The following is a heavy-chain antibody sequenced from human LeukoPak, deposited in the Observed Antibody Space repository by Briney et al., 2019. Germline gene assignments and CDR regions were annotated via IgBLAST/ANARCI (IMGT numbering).Heavy chain of an antibody. D-gene: IGHD3-22*01. CDR1: GYSICSGYY. J-gene: IGHJ4*02. V-gene: IGHV4-38-2*02. CDR2: IYHSGST. Sequence: SETLSLTCTVSGYSICSGYYWGWIGQPPGKWLEWIGSIYHSGSTYYNPSLKSRVTISVDTSKNQFSLKLSSVTAADTAVYYCARDPGYYDTSGYPAYFDYWGQGTLVTVSS. CDR3: ARDPGYYDTSGYPAYFDY.